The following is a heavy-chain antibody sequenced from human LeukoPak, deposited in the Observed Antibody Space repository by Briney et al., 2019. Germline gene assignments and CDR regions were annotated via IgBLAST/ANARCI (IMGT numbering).Heavy chain of an antibody. V-gene: IGHV3-23*01. D-gene: IGHD1-1*01. CDR2: ISGSGVST. J-gene: IGHJ4*02. CDR3: AKDLSGISSTGRTFDY. CDR1: GFTFSSYG. Sequence: PGGSLRLSCAASGFTFSSYGMHWVRQAPGNGLEWVSAISGSGVSTYYADSVKGRFTISRDNSKNTLYLQMNSLRAEDTAVYYCAKDLSGISSTGRTFDYWGQGTLVTVSS.